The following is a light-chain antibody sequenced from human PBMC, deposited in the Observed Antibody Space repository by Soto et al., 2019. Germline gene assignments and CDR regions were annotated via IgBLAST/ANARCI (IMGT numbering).Light chain of an antibody. CDR2: GAS. CDR3: QHHLDWPSWT. V-gene: IGKV3-15*01. J-gene: IGKJ1*01. Sequence: EIVMTQSPATLSVSPGERATLSCRASQSVSSNLVWYQQKPGQAPRLLIYGASTRATGIPARFSGSGSGTEFTLTISSLQSEYFAVYYCQHHLDWPSWTFRQVTKVDI. CDR1: QSVSSN.